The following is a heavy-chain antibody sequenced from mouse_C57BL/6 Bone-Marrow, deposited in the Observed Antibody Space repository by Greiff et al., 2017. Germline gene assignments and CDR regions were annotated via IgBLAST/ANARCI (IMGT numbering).Heavy chain of an antibody. D-gene: IGHD1-1*01. CDR1: GYTFTSYW. V-gene: IGHV1-52*01. CDR3: ARPLYGSSYRFAY. Sequence: QVQLQQPGAELVRPGSSVKLSCKASGYTFTSYWMHWVKQRPIQGLEWIGNIDPSDSETHYNQKFKDKATLTVDKSSSTASMQLSSLTSEDSAVYYGARPLYGSSYRFAYWGQGTLVTVSA. J-gene: IGHJ3*01. CDR2: IDPSDSET.